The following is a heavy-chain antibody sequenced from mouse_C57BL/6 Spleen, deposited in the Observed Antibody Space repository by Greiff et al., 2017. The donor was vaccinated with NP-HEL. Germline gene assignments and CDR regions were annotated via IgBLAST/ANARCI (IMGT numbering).Heavy chain of an antibody. CDR2: ISDGGSYT. J-gene: IGHJ2*01. CDR1: GFTFSSYA. V-gene: IGHV5-4*01. CDR3: ARDAGYGSSYDY. D-gene: IGHD1-1*01. Sequence: EVQRVESGGGLVKPGGSLKLSCAASGFTFSSYAMSWVRQTPEKRLEWVATISDGGSYTYYPDNVKGRFTISRDNAKNNLYLQMSHLKSEDTAMYYCARDAGYGSSYDYWGQGTTLTVSS.